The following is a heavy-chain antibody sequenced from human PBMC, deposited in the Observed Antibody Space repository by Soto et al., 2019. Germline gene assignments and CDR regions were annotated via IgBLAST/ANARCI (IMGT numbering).Heavy chain of an antibody. CDR1: GGTFSNYA. Sequence: QVQLVQSGAEVKKPGSSVKVSCKASGGTFSNYAIIWVRQAPGQGLEWVGGIIPIFGTVNNAQKFQGRVRITADESTSTAYMELSSLTSEDTAVYYCAQRCSSSDCPRNKNYAMDVWGQGTTVTVSS. CDR2: IIPIFGTV. D-gene: IGHD2-2*01. CDR3: AQRCSSSDCPRNKNYAMDV. J-gene: IGHJ6*02. V-gene: IGHV1-69*01.